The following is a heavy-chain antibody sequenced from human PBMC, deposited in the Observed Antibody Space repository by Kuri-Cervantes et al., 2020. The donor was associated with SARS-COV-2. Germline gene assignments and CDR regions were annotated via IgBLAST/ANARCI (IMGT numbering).Heavy chain of an antibody. CDR3: AISGYDLAYYYYYYMDV. CDR2: INPNSDGT. V-gene: IGHV1-2*02. J-gene: IGHJ6*03. Sequence: ASVKVSCKASGGTFSSYTISWVRQAPGQGLEWMGWINPNSDGTNYAQKFQGRVTMTRDTSISTAYMELSRLRSDDTAVYYCAISGYDLAYYYYYYMDVWGKGTTVTVSS. D-gene: IGHD5-12*01. CDR1: GGTFSSYT.